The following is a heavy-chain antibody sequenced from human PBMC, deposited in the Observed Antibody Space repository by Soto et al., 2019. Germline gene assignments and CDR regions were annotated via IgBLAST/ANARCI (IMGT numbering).Heavy chain of an antibody. D-gene: IGHD4-17*01. CDR3: AKDRVSYGDHEAPPDPKPV. CDR2: ISYDGSNK. Sequence: QVQLVESGGDVVQPGRSLRLSSADSGFPFSSYGMHWVRQAPDKGPEWLAVISYDGSNKYYADSVKGGFTISRENSPNPLYLQMKGLRTEDTGVYYCAKDRVSYGDHEAPPDPKPVWGQGTTVTVSS. V-gene: IGHV3-30*18. CDR1: GFPFSSYG. J-gene: IGHJ6*02.